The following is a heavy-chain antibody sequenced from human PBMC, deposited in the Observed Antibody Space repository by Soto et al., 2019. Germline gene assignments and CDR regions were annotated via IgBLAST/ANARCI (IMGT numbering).Heavy chain of an antibody. CDR1: GYSFTTYW. D-gene: IGHD5-18*01. V-gene: IGHV5-10-1*01. CDR3: VRHKLWLKIASDKFDY. Sequence: PGESLKISCKGSGYSFTTYWISWVRQVPGKGLEWMGRIDPSDSQTNYSPSFEGHVTITADKSKSAAYLQWSSLKASDTAMYYCVRHKLWLKIASDKFDYWGQGALVTVSS. CDR2: IDPSDSQT. J-gene: IGHJ4*02.